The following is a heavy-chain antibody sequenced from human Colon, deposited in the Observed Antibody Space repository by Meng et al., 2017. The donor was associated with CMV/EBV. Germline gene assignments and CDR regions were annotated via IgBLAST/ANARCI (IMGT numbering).Heavy chain of an antibody. CDR3: AKTRYCSSTSCYGGSSGTPYLFDY. V-gene: IGHV3-23*03. CDR1: GFTFSNYA. CDR2: ISSVSTNI. J-gene: IGHJ4*02. Sequence: GGSLRLSCAASGFTFSNYAMSWVRQAPGKGLEWVSVISSVSTNINYADSVKGRFTISRDNSKNTLYLQMNSLRAEDTAVYYCAKTRYCSSTSCYGGSSGTPYLFDYWGQGTLVTVSS. D-gene: IGHD2-2*01.